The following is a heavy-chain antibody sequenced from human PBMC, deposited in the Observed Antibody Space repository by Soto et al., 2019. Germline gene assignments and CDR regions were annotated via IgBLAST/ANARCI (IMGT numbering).Heavy chain of an antibody. J-gene: IGHJ4*02. CDR3: TSFDSNGYYPQNHY. CDR1: GGSFSSFS. V-gene: IGHV1-69*01. Sequence: QVILAQSGAEVKKPGSSVKVSCKVSGGSFSSFSINWVRQAPGQRFEWMGGIIPILGTANFTQKFQDRVTFTADESTPTAYMTLSSLTSEDTAFYYCTSFDSNGYYPQNHYWGPGTQVTVSS. CDR2: IIPILGTA. D-gene: IGHD3-22*01.